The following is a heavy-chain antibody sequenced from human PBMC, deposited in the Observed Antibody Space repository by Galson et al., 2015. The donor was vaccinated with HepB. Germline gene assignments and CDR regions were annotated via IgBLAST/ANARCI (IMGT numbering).Heavy chain of an antibody. Sequence: SLRLSCAASGFTVSSNYMSWVRQAPGKGLEWVSVIYSGGSTYYADSVKGRFTISRDNSKNTLYLQMNSLRAEDTAVYYCATPWHPLGMDVWGQGTTVTVSS. J-gene: IGHJ6*02. CDR2: IYSGGST. D-gene: IGHD3-16*02. CDR1: GFTVSSNY. CDR3: ATPWHPLGMDV. V-gene: IGHV3-53*01.